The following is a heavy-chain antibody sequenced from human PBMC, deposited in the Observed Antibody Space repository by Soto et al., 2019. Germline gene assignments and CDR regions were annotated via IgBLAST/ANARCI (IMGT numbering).Heavy chain of an antibody. J-gene: IGHJ4*02. D-gene: IGHD1-1*01. Sequence: ASVKVCCKASGGTFSSYTISWVRQAPGQGLEWMGWINPNTGDTKYARKFQDSVTMTWDTSVTTAYLELSRLRSDDTGVYYCTRGLHYDTTGPNFADWGQGTLVTVSS. CDR3: TRGLHYDTTGPNFAD. CDR2: INPNTGDT. CDR1: GGTFSSYT. V-gene: IGHV1-2*04.